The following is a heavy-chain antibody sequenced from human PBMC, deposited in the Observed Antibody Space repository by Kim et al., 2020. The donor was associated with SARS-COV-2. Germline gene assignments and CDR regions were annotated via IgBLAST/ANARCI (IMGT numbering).Heavy chain of an antibody. J-gene: IGHJ3*02. Sequence: GGSLRLSCAASGFTFSNAWMSWVRQAPGKGLEWVGRIKSKTDGGTTDYAAPVKGRFTISRDDSKNTLYLQMNSLKTEDTAVYYCTTGLGPSPKEAFDIWGQGTMVTVSS. CDR2: IKSKTDGGTT. V-gene: IGHV3-15*01. CDR1: GFTFSNAW. CDR3: TTGLGPSPKEAFDI. D-gene: IGHD6-19*01.